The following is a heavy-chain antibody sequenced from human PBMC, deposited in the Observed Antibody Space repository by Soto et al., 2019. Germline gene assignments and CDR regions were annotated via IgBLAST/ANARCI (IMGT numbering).Heavy chain of an antibody. CDR2: ISYDGSDK. V-gene: IGHV3-30-3*01. D-gene: IGHD2-21*01. Sequence: GGSLRLSCAASGFTFSSYAMHWVRQAPGKGLEWVALISYDGSDKDYADSVKGRFTISRDNSRNTLFLQMNSLRAEDTAVYYCAKDQELSYSIPHYWGQGTLVTVSS. CDR1: GFTFSSYA. CDR3: AKDQELSYSIPHY. J-gene: IGHJ4*02.